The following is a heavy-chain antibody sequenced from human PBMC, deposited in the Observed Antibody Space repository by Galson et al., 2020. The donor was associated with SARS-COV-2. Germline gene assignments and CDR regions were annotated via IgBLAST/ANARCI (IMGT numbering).Heavy chain of an antibody. D-gene: IGHD3-3*01. J-gene: IGHJ3*02. CDR1: GYSFSSYG. CDR3: ARDPTIVGVGIRGAALDI. V-gene: IGHV1-18*01. Sequence: ASVKVSCKASGYSFSSYGLSWVRQAPGQGLEWMGWISVHNGYTNYTENFQDRVTMTTDTSMSTAYMELRSLRHDDTAVYYCARDPTIVGVGIRGAALDIWGQGTVVTVSS. CDR2: ISVHNGYT.